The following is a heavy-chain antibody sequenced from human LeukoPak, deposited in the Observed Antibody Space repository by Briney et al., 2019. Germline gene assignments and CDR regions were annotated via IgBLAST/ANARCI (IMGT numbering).Heavy chain of an antibody. D-gene: IGHD2-15*01. V-gene: IGHV1-46*01. CDR2: INPSGGST. J-gene: IGHJ5*02. CDR3: ARGVCSGGSCYSPKDWFDP. CDR1: GYTFTSYY. Sequence: ASVKVSCKASGYTFTSYYMHWVRQAPGQGLEWMGIINPSGGSTSYAQKSQGRVTMTRDTSTSTVYMELSSLRSEDTAVYYCARGVCSGGSCYSPKDWFDPWGQGTLVTVSS.